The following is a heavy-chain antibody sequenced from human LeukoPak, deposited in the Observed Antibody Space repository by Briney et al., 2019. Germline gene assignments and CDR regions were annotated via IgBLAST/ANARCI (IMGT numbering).Heavy chain of an antibody. J-gene: IGHJ6*02. CDR3: ARRGVTTQYSFYAMAV. V-gene: IGHV1-3*01. CDR1: GYTFTSYA. CDR2: IDAGSGNT. D-gene: IGHD2-21*02. Sequence: SVKVSCKASGYTFTSYAVHWVRQAPGQRPEWMGWIDAGSGNTGCSQEFQGRVTITRDTSASTAYMELSSLTSEDTAVYYCARRGVTTQYSFYAMAVWGQGTTVTVSS.